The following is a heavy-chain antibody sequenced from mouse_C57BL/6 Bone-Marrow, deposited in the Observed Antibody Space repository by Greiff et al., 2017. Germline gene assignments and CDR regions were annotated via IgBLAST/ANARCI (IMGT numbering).Heavy chain of an antibody. D-gene: IGHD2-4*01. Sequence: VKLMESGGGLVQPGGSLSLSCAASGFTFTDYYMSWVRQPPGKALEWLGFIRNKANGYTTEYSASVKGRFTISRDNSQSILYLQMNALRAEDSATYYCAREGYDYDDFDYWGQGTTLTVSS. CDR3: AREGYDYDDFDY. CDR2: IRNKANGYTT. V-gene: IGHV7-3*01. J-gene: IGHJ2*01. CDR1: GFTFTDYY.